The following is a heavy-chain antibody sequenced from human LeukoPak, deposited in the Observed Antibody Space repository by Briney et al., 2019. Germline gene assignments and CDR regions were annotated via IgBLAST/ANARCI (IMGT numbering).Heavy chain of an antibody. CDR2: ISGSGGST. V-gene: IGHV3-23*01. D-gene: IGHD3-3*01. CDR1: GFTFSNYA. CDR3: AKERFVEWFLPGD. Sequence: GGSLRLSCAASGFTFSNYAMSWVRQAPGKGLEWVSAISGSGGSTYYADSVKGRFTISRDNSKNTLYLQMNSLRAEDAAVYYCAKERFVEWFLPGDWGRGTLVTVSS. J-gene: IGHJ4*02.